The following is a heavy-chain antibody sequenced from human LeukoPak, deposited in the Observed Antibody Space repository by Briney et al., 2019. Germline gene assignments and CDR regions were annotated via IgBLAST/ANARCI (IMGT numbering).Heavy chain of an antibody. J-gene: IGHJ6*03. Sequence: ASVKVSCKASGYTFTGYYMHWVRQAPGQGLEWMGGINPNSGGTNYAQKFQGRVTMTRDTSISTAYMELSRLRSDDTAVCYCARGPYYYYYYMDVWAKGTTVTVSS. CDR3: ARGPYYYYYYMDV. CDR1: GYTFTGYY. CDR2: INPNSGGT. V-gene: IGHV1-2*02.